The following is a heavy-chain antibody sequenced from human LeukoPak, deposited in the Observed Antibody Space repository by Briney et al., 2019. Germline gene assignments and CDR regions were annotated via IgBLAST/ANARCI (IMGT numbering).Heavy chain of an antibody. CDR1: GGSFSGYY. D-gene: IGHD3-16*02. J-gene: IGHJ4*02. V-gene: IGHV4-34*01. CDR2: INHSGST. CDR3: ARERGQYYDYVWGSYRSRDYFDY. Sequence: PSETLSLTCAVYGGSFSGYYWSWIRQPPGKGLEWGGEINHSGSTNYNPSLKSRVTISVDTSKDQFSLKLSSVTAADTAVYYCARERGQYYDYVWGSYRSRDYFDYWGQGTLVTVSS.